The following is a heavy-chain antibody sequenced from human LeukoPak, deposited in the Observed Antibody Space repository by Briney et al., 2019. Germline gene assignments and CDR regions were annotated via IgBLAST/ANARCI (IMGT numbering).Heavy chain of an antibody. J-gene: IGHJ5*02. CDR3: ARRRGTPVYMGFDP. CDR1: GYNVMNYW. CDR2: IHLGDFEI. V-gene: IGHV5-51*01. D-gene: IGHD1-14*01. Sequence: GESLQISCKGSGYNVMNYWIGWARQMPGKGLEWMAFIHLGDFEIRYRPSFQGQVTISADRSISTAYLQWSSLKASDTAMYYCARRRGTPVYMGFDPWGQGTLVTVSS.